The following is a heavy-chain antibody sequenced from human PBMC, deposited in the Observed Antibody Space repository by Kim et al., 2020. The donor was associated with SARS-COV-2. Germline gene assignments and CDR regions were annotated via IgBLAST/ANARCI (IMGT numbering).Heavy chain of an antibody. V-gene: IGHV3-15*01. Sequence: GGSLRLSCAASGFTFSNAWMSWVRQAPGKGLEWVGRIKSKTNGGTTDYAAPVKGRFTISRDDSKNTLYLQMNSLKTEDTAVYYCTTDGMTTVTYGRGDAFDIWGQGTMVTVSS. D-gene: IGHD4-17*01. CDR2: IKSKTNGGTT. J-gene: IGHJ3*02. CDR1: GFTFSNAW. CDR3: TTDGMTTVTYGRGDAFDI.